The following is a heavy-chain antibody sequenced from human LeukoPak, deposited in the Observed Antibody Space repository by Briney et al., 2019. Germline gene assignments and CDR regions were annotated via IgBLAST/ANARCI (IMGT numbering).Heavy chain of an antibody. J-gene: IGHJ4*02. CDR1: GGSVSSGSYY. D-gene: IGHD3-22*01. CDR3: ARVTGYMIEDYFDY. Sequence: SETLSLTCTVSGGSVSSGSYYWGWIRQPPGKGLEWIGNIYYSGSTYYNPSLKSRVTISVETSKNQFSLKLSSVTAADTAVYYCARVTGYMIEDYFDYWGQGTLVTVSS. V-gene: IGHV4-39*07. CDR2: IYYSGST.